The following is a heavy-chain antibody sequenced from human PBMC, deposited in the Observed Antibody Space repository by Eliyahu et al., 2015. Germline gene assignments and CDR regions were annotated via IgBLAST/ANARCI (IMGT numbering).Heavy chain of an antibody. Sequence: STYYNPSLKSRVTISVDTSKNQFSLKLSSVTAADTAVYYCSRPPYDFFSGFSLDFDYWGQGTLVTVSS. J-gene: IGHJ4*02. V-gene: IGHV4-39*01. CDR2: ST. D-gene: IGHD3-3*01. CDR3: SRPPYDFFSGFSLDFDY.